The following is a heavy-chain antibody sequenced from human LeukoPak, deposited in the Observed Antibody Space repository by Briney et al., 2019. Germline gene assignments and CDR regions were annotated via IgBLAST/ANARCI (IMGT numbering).Heavy chain of an antibody. CDR2: IKQDGNKK. V-gene: IGHV3-7*01. CDR3: ARDRLQEWQLPYFDC. J-gene: IGHJ4*02. D-gene: IGHD1-26*01. Sequence: PGGSLRLSCAASGFTFGSYEMNWVRQAPGKGLEWVASIKQDGNKKNYVDSVKGRFTISRDNAENSLYLQMNNLRDEDTAVYYCARDRLQEWQLPYFDCWGQGTLVTVSS. CDR1: GFTFGSYE.